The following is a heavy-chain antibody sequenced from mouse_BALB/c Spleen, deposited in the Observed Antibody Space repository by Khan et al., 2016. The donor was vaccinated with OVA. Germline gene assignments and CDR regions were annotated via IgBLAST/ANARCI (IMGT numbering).Heavy chain of an antibody. D-gene: IGHD1-1*01. V-gene: IGHV5-6*01. CDR3: TRLAYYYDSEGFAY. CDR1: GFTFSTYG. CDR2: VSTGGGYT. Sequence: EVELVESGGDLMKPGGSLKLSCAASGFTFSTYGMSWVRQTPDKRLEWVATVSTGGGYTYYPDSVKGRFTISRDNAKNTLYLQMSGLKSEDTAMFYCTRLAYYYDSEGFAYWGQGTLVTVSA. J-gene: IGHJ3*01.